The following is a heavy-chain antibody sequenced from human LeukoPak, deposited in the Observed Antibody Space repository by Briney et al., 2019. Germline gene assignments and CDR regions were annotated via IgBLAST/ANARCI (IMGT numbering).Heavy chain of an antibody. CDR2: MNPNSGNT. Sequence: ASVKVSCKASGYMFTTYDINWVRQATGQGLEWMGWMNPNSGNTGYAQTLQGRVTFTRNTSMTTAYMELTSLRSEDTAVYYCARGGGEGVTPDYWGQGTLVTVSS. V-gene: IGHV1-8*03. CDR1: GYMFTTYD. J-gene: IGHJ4*02. CDR3: ARGGGEGVTPDY. D-gene: IGHD3-10*01.